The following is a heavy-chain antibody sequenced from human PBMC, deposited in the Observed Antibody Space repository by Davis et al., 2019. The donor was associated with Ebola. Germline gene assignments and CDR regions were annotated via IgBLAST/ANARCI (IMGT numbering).Heavy chain of an antibody. CDR3: ARALQDILTGLYYYYGMDV. CDR1: GYTFNSYY. Sequence: ASVKVSCKASGYTFNSYYIHWVRQAPGQGLEWMGWMNPNSGNTGSAQKFQGRVSMTRDTSISTAYMELSRLRSDDTAVYYCARALQDILTGLYYYYGMDVWGQGTTVTVSS. D-gene: IGHD3-9*01. CDR2: MNPNSGNT. V-gene: IGHV1-2*02. J-gene: IGHJ6*02.